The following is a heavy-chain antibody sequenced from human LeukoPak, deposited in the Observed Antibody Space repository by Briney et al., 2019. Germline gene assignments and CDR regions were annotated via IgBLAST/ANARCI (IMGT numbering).Heavy chain of an antibody. CDR3: ARDSPPTPSRYCSSTSCYKGGYYYYYYMDV. Sequence: PGGSLRLPCAASGFTFSSYSMNWVRQAPGKGLEWVSYISSSSSTIYYADSVKGRFTISRDNAKNSLYLQMNSLRAEDTAVYYCARDSPPTPSRYCSSTSCYKGGYYYYYYMDVWGKGTTVTVSS. V-gene: IGHV3-48*01. J-gene: IGHJ6*03. CDR2: ISSSSSTI. CDR1: GFTFSSYS. D-gene: IGHD2-2*02.